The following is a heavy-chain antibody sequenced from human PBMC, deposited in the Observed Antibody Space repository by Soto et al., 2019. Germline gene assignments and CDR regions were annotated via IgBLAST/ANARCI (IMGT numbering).Heavy chain of an antibody. Sequence: GGSLRLSCAASGFTFSSYAMSWVRQAPGKGLEWVSAISGSGGRTYYADSVTGRFTISRDNSKNTLYQQMNSVDAEDTTVYYCAKGEDEFWSGSFDYWGQGTLVTVSS. V-gene: IGHV3-23*01. CDR1: GFTFSSYA. D-gene: IGHD3-3*01. CDR2: ISGSGGRT. J-gene: IGHJ4*02. CDR3: AKGEDEFWSGSFDY.